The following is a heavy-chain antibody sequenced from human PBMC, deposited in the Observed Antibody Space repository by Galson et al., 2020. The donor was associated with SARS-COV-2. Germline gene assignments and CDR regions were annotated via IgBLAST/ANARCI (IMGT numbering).Heavy chain of an antibody. Sequence: SETLSLTCAVYGWSFSGYYWSWIRQPPGKGLEWIGEINHSGSTNYNPSLKSRVTISVDTSKNQFSLKLSSVTAADTAVYYCARGKKKGYYYYYGMDVWGQGTTVTVSS. J-gene: IGHJ6*02. V-gene: IGHV4-34*01. CDR1: GWSFSGYY. CDR2: INHSGST. CDR3: ARGKKKGYYYYYGMDV.